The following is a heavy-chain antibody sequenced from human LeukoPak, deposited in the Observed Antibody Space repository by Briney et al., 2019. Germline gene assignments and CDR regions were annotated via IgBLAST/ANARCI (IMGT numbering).Heavy chain of an antibody. V-gene: IGHV3-23*01. CDR1: GFTFSSYG. D-gene: IGHD4-17*01. CDR2: ISGSGGST. Sequence: GGSLRLSCAASGFTFSSYGMSWVRQAPGKGLEWVSAISGSGGSTYYADSLQGRFTISRDNSKNTLFLHMNSLRPEDTAVYFCARDPGNGDYVGYWGQGTLVTVSS. CDR3: ARDPGNGDYVGY. J-gene: IGHJ4*02.